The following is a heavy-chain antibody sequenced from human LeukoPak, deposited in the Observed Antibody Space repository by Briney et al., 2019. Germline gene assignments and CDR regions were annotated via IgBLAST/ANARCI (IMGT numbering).Heavy chain of an antibody. V-gene: IGHV3-11*04. J-gene: IGHJ4*02. Sequence: PGGSLRLSCAASGFTFSDYYMSWIRQAPGKGLEWVSYISSSGSTIYYADSVKGRFTISRDNSKNTLYLQMNSLRAEDTAVYYCAKVRYCSGGNCYPDDNWGQGTLVSVSS. CDR1: GFTFSDYY. D-gene: IGHD2-15*01. CDR3: AKVRYCSGGNCYPDDN. CDR2: ISSSGSTI.